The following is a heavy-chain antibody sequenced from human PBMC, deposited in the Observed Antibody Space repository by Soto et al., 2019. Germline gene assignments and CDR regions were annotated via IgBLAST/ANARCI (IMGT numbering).Heavy chain of an antibody. CDR1: GFTFSSYE. CDR3: ARDLLHYDFWSGYPAYFYYGMDV. J-gene: IGHJ6*02. D-gene: IGHD3-3*01. CDR2: ISDSGGTV. Sequence: GGSLRLSCAASGFTFSSYEMNWVRQAPGQGLEWVSYISDSGGTVYYADSVKGRFTVSRDNAQNSVYLQMNSLRTEDTAVYYCARDLLHYDFWSGYPAYFYYGMDVWGPGTTVTVSS. V-gene: IGHV3-48*03.